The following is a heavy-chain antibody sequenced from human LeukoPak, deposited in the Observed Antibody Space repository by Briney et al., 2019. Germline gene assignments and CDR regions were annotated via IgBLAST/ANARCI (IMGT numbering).Heavy chain of an antibody. CDR3: ARARGDFQH. D-gene: IGHD3-10*01. Sequence: PSETLSLTCTVSGDSISSSSYYWGWIRQPPGKGLEWIGSIYYSGSTYYNPSLKSRVTISVDTSKNQFSLKLSSVTAADTAVYYCARARGDFQHWGQGTLVTVSS. CDR1: GDSISSSSYY. J-gene: IGHJ1*01. CDR2: IYYSGST. V-gene: IGHV4-39*07.